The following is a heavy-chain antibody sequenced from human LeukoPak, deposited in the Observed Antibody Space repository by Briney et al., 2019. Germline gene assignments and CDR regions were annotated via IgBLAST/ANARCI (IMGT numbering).Heavy chain of an antibody. Sequence: ASVKVSCKASGYTFTSYGISWVRQAPGQGLEWMGWISAYNGNTNYAQKLQGRVTMTTDTSTSTAYMELRSLRSDDTAVYYCARYQGEGYSYNPFDPWGQGTLVTVSS. V-gene: IGHV1-18*01. D-gene: IGHD5-18*01. CDR2: ISAYNGNT. CDR3: ARYQGEGYSYNPFDP. J-gene: IGHJ5*02. CDR1: GYTFTSYG.